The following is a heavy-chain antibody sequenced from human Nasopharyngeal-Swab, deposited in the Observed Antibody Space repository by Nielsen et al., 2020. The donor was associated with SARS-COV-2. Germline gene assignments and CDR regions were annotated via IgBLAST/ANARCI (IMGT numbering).Heavy chain of an antibody. D-gene: IGHD3-3*01. V-gene: IGHV3-7*03. J-gene: IGHJ3*02. CDR1: GFTFSSYW. CDR2: IKQDGREK. Sequence: GGSLRLSCAASGFTFSSYWMSWVRQAPGKGLEWVANIKQDGREKYYVDSVTGRFTISRDNAKNSLYLQMNSLRAEDTAVYYCARESSDFWSGYYENDAFDIWGQGTMVTVSS. CDR3: ARESSDFWSGYYENDAFDI.